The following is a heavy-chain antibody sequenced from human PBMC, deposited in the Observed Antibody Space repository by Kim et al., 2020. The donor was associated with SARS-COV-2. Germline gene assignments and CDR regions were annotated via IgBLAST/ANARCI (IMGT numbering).Heavy chain of an antibody. Sequence: GGSLRLSCAASGFTFDDYAMHWVRQAPGKGLEWVSGISWNSGSIGYADSVKGRFTISRDNAKNSLYLQMNSLRAEDTALYYCAKAHQSGYGSGSYYIGVVDYWGQGTLVTVSS. CDR3: AKAHQSGYGSGSYYIGVVDY. V-gene: IGHV3-9*01. J-gene: IGHJ4*02. D-gene: IGHD3-10*01. CDR2: ISWNSGSI. CDR1: GFTFDDYA.